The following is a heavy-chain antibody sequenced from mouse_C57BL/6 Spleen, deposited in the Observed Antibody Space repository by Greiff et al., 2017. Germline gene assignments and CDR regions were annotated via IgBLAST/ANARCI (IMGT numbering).Heavy chain of an antibody. CDR1: GYTFTSYW. CDR2: IYPGSGST. D-gene: IGHD1-1*01. Sequence: VQLQQPGAELVKPGASVKMSCKASGYTFTSYWITWVKQRPGQGLEWIGDIYPGSGSTNYNEKFKSKATLTVDTSSSTAYMQLSSLTSEDSAVYYCARRNSTVRYAMDYWGQGTSVTVSS. CDR3: ARRNSTVRYAMDY. V-gene: IGHV1-55*01. J-gene: IGHJ4*01.